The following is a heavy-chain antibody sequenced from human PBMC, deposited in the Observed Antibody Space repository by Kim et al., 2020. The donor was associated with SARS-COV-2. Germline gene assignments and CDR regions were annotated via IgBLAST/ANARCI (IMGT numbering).Heavy chain of an antibody. CDR3: AKIKGDCYCAFDY. J-gene: IGHJ4*02. D-gene: IGHD2-21*02. V-gene: IGHV3-23*01. Sequence: GGSLRLSCAASGFTFSKYAMSWVRQAPGKGLEWVSGISGSGGGSYYADSVKGRFTISRDNAKNTLYLQMNSLRADDTALYYCAKIKGDCYCAFDYWGQGTLVTVSS. CDR1: GFTFSKYA. CDR2: ISGSGGGS.